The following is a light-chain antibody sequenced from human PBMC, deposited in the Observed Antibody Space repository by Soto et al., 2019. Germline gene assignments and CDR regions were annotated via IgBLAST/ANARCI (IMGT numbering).Light chain of an antibody. CDR1: QAINNW. CDR2: AAS. V-gene: IGKV1-12*01. Sequence: DIQMTQSPSSVSASVGDRVAITCRASQAINNWLAWYQQKPGKAPKALIYAASSLQSGVPSRFSGSGSETEFTLTISSLQPEDFATYYCQQPNSFPITFGQGTRLEIK. J-gene: IGKJ5*01. CDR3: QQPNSFPIT.